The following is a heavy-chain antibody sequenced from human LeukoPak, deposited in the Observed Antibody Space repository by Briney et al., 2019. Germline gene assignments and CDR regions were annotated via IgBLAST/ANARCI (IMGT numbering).Heavy chain of an antibody. J-gene: IGHJ3*01. V-gene: IGHV3-23*01. CDR2: IVGSDART. CDR1: GFTFSSYA. Sequence: GGSLRLSCAVSGFTFSSYAMIWVRQAPGKGLEWVSSIVGSDARTYYADSVEGRFIISRDNSKNMLYLQMNSLRAEDTAVYYCAKRNSVPGAGGAYDFWGQGTMVAVSS. D-gene: IGHD6-19*01. CDR3: AKRNSVPGAGGAYDF.